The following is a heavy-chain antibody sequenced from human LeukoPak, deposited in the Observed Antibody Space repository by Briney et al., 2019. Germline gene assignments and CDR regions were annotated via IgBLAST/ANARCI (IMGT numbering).Heavy chain of an antibody. CDR2: IYYSGST. CDR1: GGSISSSNYY. V-gene: IGHV4-39*07. CDR3: ARDSRDSSRERYYYYMDV. D-gene: IGHD6-13*01. Sequence: SETLSLTCTVSGGSISSSNYYWGCIRQPPGKGLEWVGSIYYSGSTYYNPSLKSRVTISVDASKNQFSLKLSSVTAADTAVYYCARDSRDSSRERYYYYMDVWGKGTTVTVSS. J-gene: IGHJ6*03.